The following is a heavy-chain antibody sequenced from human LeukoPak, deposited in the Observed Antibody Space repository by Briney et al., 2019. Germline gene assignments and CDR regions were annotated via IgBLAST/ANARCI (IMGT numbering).Heavy chain of an antibody. CDR3: ARIPEMATIKGLAD. CDR1: GDTFSSYY. J-gene: IGHJ4*02. CDR2: INPSGGRI. D-gene: IGHD5-24*01. Sequence: ASVKVSCKAYGDTFSSYYMNWVRQAPGQGLEWMGIINPSGGRITYAQKFLGRDTMTRETPTSTVYMELSSLRSEDTAVYYCARIPEMATIKGLADWGQGTLVTVSP. V-gene: IGHV1-46*01.